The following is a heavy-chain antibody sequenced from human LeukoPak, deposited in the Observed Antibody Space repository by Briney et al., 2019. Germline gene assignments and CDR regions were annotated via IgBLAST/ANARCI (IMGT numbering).Heavy chain of an antibody. CDR1: GDSVSSNSAA. J-gene: IGHJ6*02. CDR2: TYYRCKWYD. D-gene: IGHD4/OR15-4a*01. Sequence: SQTLSLTCAISGDSVSSNSAAWNWIRLSPSRGLEWLGRTYYRCKWYDEYAVSVKSRITIKPDTSKNQFSLQLNSVTPEDTAVYYCARTTIHDGYNYYGIDVWGQGTTVTVSS. CDR3: ARTTIHDGYNYYGIDV. V-gene: IGHV6-1*01.